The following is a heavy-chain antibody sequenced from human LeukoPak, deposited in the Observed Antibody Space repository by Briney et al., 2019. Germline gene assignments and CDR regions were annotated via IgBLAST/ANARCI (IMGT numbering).Heavy chain of an antibody. V-gene: IGHV3-11*06. D-gene: IGHD3-10*01. CDR3: ARDRHNDITMVRDYYFDY. J-gene: IGHJ4*02. CDR1: GFSFSDYD. Sequence: GGSLRLSCAASGFSFSDYDMSWIRQAPGKGLEWVSYISSSGTSTNYADSVKGRFTISRDNAKNSLYLQMNTLRAEDTAVYYCARDRHNDITMVRDYYFDYWGQGTLVTVSS. CDR2: ISSSGTST.